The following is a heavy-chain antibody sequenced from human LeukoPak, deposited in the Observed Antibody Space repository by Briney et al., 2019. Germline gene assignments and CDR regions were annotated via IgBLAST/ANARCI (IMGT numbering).Heavy chain of an antibody. Sequence: ASVKVSCKASGYTFTSYYMHWVRQAPGQGLEWMGIINPSGGSTSYAQKFRGRVTMTRDTSTSTVYMELSSLRSEDTAVYYCASTDYGSGDSYGMDVWGQGTTVTVSS. J-gene: IGHJ6*02. V-gene: IGHV1-46*01. CDR1: GYTFTSYY. CDR3: ASTDYGSGDSYGMDV. D-gene: IGHD4-17*01. CDR2: INPSGGST.